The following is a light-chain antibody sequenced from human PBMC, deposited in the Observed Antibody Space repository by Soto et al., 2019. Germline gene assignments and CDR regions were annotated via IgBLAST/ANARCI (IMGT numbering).Light chain of an antibody. V-gene: IGKV1-12*01. CDR3: LQANTFPIT. CDR2: AAS. CDR1: QDISGW. Sequence: DIQITRSPSSVSASVGDRVTITCRASQDISGWLAWYQQKPGKAPKLLIYAASSLQSGVPSRFSGSGSGTYFTLTISSLQPEDFATYYCLQANTFPITFGQGTRLEIK. J-gene: IGKJ5*01.